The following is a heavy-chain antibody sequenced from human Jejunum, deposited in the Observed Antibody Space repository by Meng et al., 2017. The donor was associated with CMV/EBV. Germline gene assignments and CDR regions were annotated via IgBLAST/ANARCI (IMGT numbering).Heavy chain of an antibody. CDR2: ILPIFLTP. Sequence: QVQLVQSGAEVKKPXSLVKVSCKASGDTFSSYAIIWVRQAPGQGLEWMGGILPIFLTPTYTQKFLGRVTFTANESTSTAYMEMSSLEADDTAIYYCARGYCSGTSCPIFDYWGQGTLVTVSS. CDR3: ARGYCSGTSCPIFDY. CDR1: GDTFSSYA. D-gene: IGHD2-2*01. V-gene: IGHV1-69*12. J-gene: IGHJ4*02.